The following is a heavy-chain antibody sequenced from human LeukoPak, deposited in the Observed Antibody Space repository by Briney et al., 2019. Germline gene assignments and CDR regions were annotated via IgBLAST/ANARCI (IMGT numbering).Heavy chain of an antibody. J-gene: IGHJ6*02. V-gene: IGHV1-18*01. CDR3: ARVVVSGWSHYYYGMDV. CDR2: ISAYNGNI. Sequence: VASVKVSCKASGYTFTSYGISWVRQAPGQGLEWMGWISAYNGNINYAQKLQGRVTMTTDTSTSTAYMELRSLRSDDTAVYYCARVVVSGWSHYYYGMDVWGQGTTVTVSS. D-gene: IGHD6-19*01. CDR1: GYTFTSYG.